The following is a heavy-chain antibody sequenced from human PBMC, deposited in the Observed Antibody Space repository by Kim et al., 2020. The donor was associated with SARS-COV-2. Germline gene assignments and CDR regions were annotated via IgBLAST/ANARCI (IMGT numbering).Heavy chain of an antibody. J-gene: IGHJ4*02. Sequence: SHPSLKSQVTISVDKSKNQFSLKLSSVTAADTAVYYCASLYYDFWSGYYTWGQGTLVTVSS. V-gene: IGHV4-4*02. CDR3: ASLYYDFWSGYYT. D-gene: IGHD3-3*01.